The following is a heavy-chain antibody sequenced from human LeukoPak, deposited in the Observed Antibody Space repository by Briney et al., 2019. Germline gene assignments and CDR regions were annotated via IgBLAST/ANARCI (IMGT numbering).Heavy chain of an antibody. CDR1: GGTFNTFA. J-gene: IGHJ4*02. D-gene: IGHD5-12*01. CDR3: ARPDYSGFDWGFDF. V-gene: IGHV1-69*05. CDR2: IIPFFGSA. Sequence: ASVKVSCKASGGTFNTFAISWVRQAPGQGLEWMGGIIPFFGSANYAQKFQDRFTITTDESTTTAYMELNSLTSEDTAVYYCARPDYSGFDWGFDFWGQGTLVTVSS.